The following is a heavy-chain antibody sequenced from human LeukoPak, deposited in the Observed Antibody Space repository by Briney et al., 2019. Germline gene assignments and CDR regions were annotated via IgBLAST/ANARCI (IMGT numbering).Heavy chain of an antibody. CDR1: GGSFSGYY. CDR2: INHSGST. J-gene: IGHJ4*02. D-gene: IGHD3-10*01. V-gene: IGHV4-34*01. Sequence: SETLSLTCAVYGGSFSGYYWSWIRQPPGKGLEWIGEINHSGSTNYNPSLKSRVTISVDTSKNQFSLKLSSVTAADTAVYYCARERPTLLLWFGELLMSPGNMFDYWGQGTLVTVSS. CDR3: ARERPTLLLWFGELLMSPGNMFDY.